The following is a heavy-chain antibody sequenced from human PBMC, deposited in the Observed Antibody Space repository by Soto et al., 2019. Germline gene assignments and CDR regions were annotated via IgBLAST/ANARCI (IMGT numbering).Heavy chain of an antibody. CDR1: GFTFSSYG. J-gene: IGHJ5*02. Sequence: QVQLVESGGGVVQPGRSLRLSCAASGFTFSSYGMHWVRQAPGKGLEWVAVIWYDGSNKYYADSVKGRFTISRDNSKNTLYLQMNRLRAEDTAVYYCARDSSSWYGREKVNWFDPWGQGNLVTVSS. V-gene: IGHV3-33*01. CDR3: ARDSSSWYGREKVNWFDP. D-gene: IGHD6-13*01. CDR2: IWYDGSNK.